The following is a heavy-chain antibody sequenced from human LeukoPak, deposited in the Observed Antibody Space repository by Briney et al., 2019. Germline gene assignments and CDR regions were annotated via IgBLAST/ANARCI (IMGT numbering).Heavy chain of an antibody. CDR2: ISYDGSNK. J-gene: IGHJ6*03. D-gene: IGHD3-10*01. CDR3: ARDKSGQRNYYYYYYMDV. Sequence: GGSLRLSCAASGFTFSSYAMHWVRQAPGKGLEWVAVISYDGSNKYYADSVKGRFTISRDNSKNTLYLQMNSLRAEDTAVYYCARDKSGQRNYYYYYYMDVWGKGTTVTVSS. CDR1: GFTFSSYA. V-gene: IGHV3-30*04.